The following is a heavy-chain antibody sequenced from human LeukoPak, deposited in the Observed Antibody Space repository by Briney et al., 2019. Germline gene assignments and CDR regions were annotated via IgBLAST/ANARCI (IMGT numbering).Heavy chain of an antibody. D-gene: IGHD6-19*01. V-gene: IGHV3-23*05. Sequence: GGSLRLSCAASEFIFSDYAMGWVRQAPGKGLEWVSTIDKTTYPTFYADSVKGRFTISRDNSKNTLYLQMNSLRTEDAAVYFCAKFEGATIPGWFNDYWGQGILVTVSS. J-gene: IGHJ4*02. CDR1: EFIFSDYA. CDR2: IDKTTYPT. CDR3: AKFEGATIPGWFNDY.